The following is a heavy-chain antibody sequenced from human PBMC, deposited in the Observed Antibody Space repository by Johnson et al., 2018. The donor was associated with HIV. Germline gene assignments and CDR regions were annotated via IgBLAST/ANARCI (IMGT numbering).Heavy chain of an antibody. D-gene: IGHD6-19*01. CDR3: ARTTYSSPGAFDI. CDR1: GFTFSSYG. Sequence: VQLVESGGGVVQPGRSLRLSCAASGFTFSSYGMHWVRQAPGKGLEWVAIISYDGSYQYYADSAKGRFTISRDNSKNTLYLQMNSLRAEDTAVYYCARTTYSSPGAFDIWGQGTMVTVSS. V-gene: IGHV3-30*19. J-gene: IGHJ3*02. CDR2: ISYDGSYQ.